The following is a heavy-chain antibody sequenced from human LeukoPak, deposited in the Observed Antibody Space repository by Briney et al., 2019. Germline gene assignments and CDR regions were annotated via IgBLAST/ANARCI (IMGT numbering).Heavy chain of an antibody. D-gene: IGHD2-2*01. Sequence: SETLSLTCTGSGGSISSGSYYWGWFRQPPGKVLEWIGRIYYSGSTYYNPSLQSRVTISIDTSKNQFSLKLSSVTAADTAVYYCARLTSNGATYFEYWGQGTLVTVSS. CDR1: GGSISSGSYY. V-gene: IGHV4-39*01. CDR2: IYYSGST. J-gene: IGHJ4*02. CDR3: ARLTSNGATYFEY.